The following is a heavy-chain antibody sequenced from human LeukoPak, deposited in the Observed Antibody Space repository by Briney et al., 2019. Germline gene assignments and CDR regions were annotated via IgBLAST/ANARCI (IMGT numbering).Heavy chain of an antibody. CDR1: GGTFSSYA. CDR2: IIPIFGTA. D-gene: IGHD3-22*01. J-gene: IGHJ4*02. CDR3: ARSGDSSGYFLDY. Sequence: SVKVSCKASGGTFSSYAISWVRQAPGQRLEWIGKIIPIFGTANYAQKFQGRVTITTDESTSTAYMELSSLRSEDTAVYYCARSGDSSGYFLDYWGQGTLVTVSS. V-gene: IGHV1-69*05.